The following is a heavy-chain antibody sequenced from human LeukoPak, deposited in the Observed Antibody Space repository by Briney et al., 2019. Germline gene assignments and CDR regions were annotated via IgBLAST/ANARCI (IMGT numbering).Heavy chain of an antibody. D-gene: IGHD2-15*01. CDR1: GITFSSYV. Sequence: GGSLRLSCAASGITFSSYVMSWVRHARMKGLEGVSGISVSGAGTYYVDSVKGRFTISRDNSKNTLYLQMNSLRAEDTAVYYCTKGELLLSASDFWGQGTLVTVSS. CDR3: TKGELLLSASDF. V-gene: IGHV3-23*01. CDR2: ISVSGAGT. J-gene: IGHJ4*02.